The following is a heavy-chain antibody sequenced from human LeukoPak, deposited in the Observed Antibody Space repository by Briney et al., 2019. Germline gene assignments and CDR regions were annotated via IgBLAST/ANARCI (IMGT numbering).Heavy chain of an antibody. D-gene: IGHD3-3*01. V-gene: IGHV4-59*01. J-gene: IGHJ6*03. CDR2: IYYSGST. CDR3: ARGDFCSKSNCYLRPMDV. Sequence: SETLSLTCTVSGGSISDYYWNWIRQPPGKGLEWIGYIYYSGSTTYNPSLKSRVTMSVDTAKNQFSLKLRSVTAADTAVYYCARGDFCSKSNCYLRPMDVWGKGTTVSVSS. CDR1: GGSISDYY.